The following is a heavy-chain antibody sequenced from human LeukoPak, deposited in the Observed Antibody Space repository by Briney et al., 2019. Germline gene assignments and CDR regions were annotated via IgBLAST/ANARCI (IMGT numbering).Heavy chain of an antibody. CDR2: IYSGTI. D-gene: IGHD4-17*01. J-gene: IGHJ4*02. Sequence: GGSLRLSCTASGFTVSSNSMSWVRQAPGKGLEWVSFIYSGTIHYSDSVKGRFTISRDNSKNTLYLQMNSLRAEDTAVYYCTRPSRRTVTTDSWGQGTLVTVSS. CDR3: TRPSRRTVTTDS. CDR1: GFTVSSNS. V-gene: IGHV3-53*01.